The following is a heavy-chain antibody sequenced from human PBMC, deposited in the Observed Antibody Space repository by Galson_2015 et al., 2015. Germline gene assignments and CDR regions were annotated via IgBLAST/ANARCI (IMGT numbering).Heavy chain of an antibody. CDR3: ARDLYEYSGSHFDY. CDR2: IIPIFGTA. V-gene: IGHV1-69*13. J-gene: IGHJ4*02. CDR1: GGTFSSYA. D-gene: IGHD6-6*01. Sequence: SVKVSCKASGGTFSSYAISWVRQAPGQGLEWMGGIIPIFGTANYTQKFQGRVTITADDSTSTAYMELSSLRSEDTAVYYCARDLYEYSGSHFDYWGQGTLVTVSS.